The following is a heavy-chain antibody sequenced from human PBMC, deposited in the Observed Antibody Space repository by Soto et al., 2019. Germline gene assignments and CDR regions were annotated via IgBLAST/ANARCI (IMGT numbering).Heavy chain of an antibody. CDR1: GGSISSGGYY. J-gene: IGHJ4*02. D-gene: IGHD2-15*01. CDR2: IYYTGST. CDR3: ASYCSGGSCYRYYFDY. Sequence: QVQLQESGPGLVKSSQTLSLTCTVSGGSISSGGYYWSWIRQHPGKGLVWIGYIYYTGSTYYNPSLKSRVSISVDTSKHQFSLKLSSVTAADTAVYYCASYCSGGSCYRYYFDYWGQGTLVTVSS. V-gene: IGHV4-31*03.